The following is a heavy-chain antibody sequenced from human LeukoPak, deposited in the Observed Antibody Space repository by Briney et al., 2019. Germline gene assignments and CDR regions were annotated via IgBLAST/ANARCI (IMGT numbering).Heavy chain of an antibody. CDR2: IHYSGSA. CDR3: ARGDDEYTYGYYFAS. J-gene: IGHJ4*02. V-gene: IGHV4-59*01. CDR1: GGSISTSY. Sequence: SETLSLTCTVSGGSISTSYWGWLRQPPGKGLEYFGFIHYSGSANYNSSLESRVTISLDTSKNQFSLNLRSVTAADTAIYYCARGDDEYTYGYYFASWGQGTLVTVSS. D-gene: IGHD5-18*01.